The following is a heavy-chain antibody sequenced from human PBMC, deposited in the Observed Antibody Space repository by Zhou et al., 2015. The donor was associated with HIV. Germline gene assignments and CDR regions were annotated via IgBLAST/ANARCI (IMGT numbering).Heavy chain of an antibody. CDR2: IIPAFSKT. J-gene: IGHJ5*02. Sequence: QVQLVQSGAEVKKPGSSVKVSCQAPGDSFISSYAISWVRQAPGQGLEWMGGIIPAFSKTNYAQKFQGRVTITADESTTIGYMELRSLRFEDTAVYYCALPSGYRTVSTIDPWGQGTLVIVSS. D-gene: IGHD5-18*01. CDR1: GDSFISSYA. V-gene: IGHV1-69*01. CDR3: ALPSGYRTVSTIDP.